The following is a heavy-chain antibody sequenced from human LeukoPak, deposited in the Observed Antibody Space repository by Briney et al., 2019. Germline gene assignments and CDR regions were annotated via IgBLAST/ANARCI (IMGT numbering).Heavy chain of an antibody. D-gene: IGHD3-22*01. J-gene: IGHJ5*02. CDR2: IIPIFGTA. CDR1: GGTFSSYA. Sequence: GASVKVSCKASGGTFSSYAISWVRQAPGQGLEWMGGIIPIFGTANYAQKFQGRVTITTDESTSTAYIELSSLRSEDTAVYYCADMTTYYYDSSGYNNWFDPWGQGTLVTVSS. CDR3: ADMTTYYYDSSGYNNWFDP. V-gene: IGHV1-69*05.